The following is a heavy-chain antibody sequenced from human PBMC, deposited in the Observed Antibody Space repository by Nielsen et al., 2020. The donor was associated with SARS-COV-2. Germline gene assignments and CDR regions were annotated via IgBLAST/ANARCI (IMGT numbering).Heavy chain of an antibody. Sequence: GGSLRLSCAASGFTFSSYSMNWVRQAPGKGLEWVSSISSSSSYIYYADSVKGRFTISRDNAKNSLYLQMNSLRAEDTAVYYCAKDRGGQWLALDYWGQGTLVTVSS. V-gene: IGHV3-21*04. CDR2: ISSSSSYI. CDR3: AKDRGGQWLALDY. D-gene: IGHD6-19*01. CDR1: GFTFSSYS. J-gene: IGHJ4*02.